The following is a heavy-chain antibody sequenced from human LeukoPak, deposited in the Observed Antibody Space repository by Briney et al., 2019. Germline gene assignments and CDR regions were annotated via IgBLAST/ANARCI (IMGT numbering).Heavy chain of an antibody. D-gene: IGHD2-2*01. J-gene: IGHJ4*02. V-gene: IGHV3-30*02. Sequence: GGSLRLSCAASGFTFSSFGMHWVRQAPGKGLAWVAFIRYDGSNKYYADSVKGRFTISRDNSKNTLYLQMNSLRAEDTAVYYCATEGGDIVVVPAASIDYWGQGTLVTVSS. CDR1: GFTFSSFG. CDR2: IRYDGSNK. CDR3: ATEGGDIVVVPAASIDY.